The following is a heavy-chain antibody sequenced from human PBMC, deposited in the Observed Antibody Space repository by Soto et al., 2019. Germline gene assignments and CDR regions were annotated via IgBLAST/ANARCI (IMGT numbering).Heavy chain of an antibody. D-gene: IGHD1-26*01. CDR2: INPKSGGT. V-gene: IGHV1-2*02. CDR1: GDTFTANY. J-gene: IGHJ4*02. Sequence: ASVKVSCKASGDTFTANYIHGGRQAPGEGFEWMGGINPKSGGTKYPQKFQGRVTMTRDTSLSTVYMTLTRLTSDDTAVYYCARDLAKGGGSAGFDYWGQGTLVTVSS. CDR3: ARDLAKGGGSAGFDY.